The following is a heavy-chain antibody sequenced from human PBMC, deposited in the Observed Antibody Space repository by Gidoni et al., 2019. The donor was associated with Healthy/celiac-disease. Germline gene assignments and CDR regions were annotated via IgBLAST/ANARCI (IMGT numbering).Heavy chain of an antibody. CDR3: ARGRGFSYGPDAFDI. D-gene: IGHD5-18*01. CDR1: GFTFSSYT. J-gene: IGHJ3*02. V-gene: IGHV3-48*02. Sequence: EVQLVESGGGLLQPGGSLRLSCAASGFTFSSYTMNWVRQAPGKGLEWVSYISSSSSSTHYADSVKGRFTISRNNAKNSLYLQMNSLRDEDTAVYYCARGRGFSYGPDAFDIWGQGTMVTVSS. CDR2: ISSSSSST.